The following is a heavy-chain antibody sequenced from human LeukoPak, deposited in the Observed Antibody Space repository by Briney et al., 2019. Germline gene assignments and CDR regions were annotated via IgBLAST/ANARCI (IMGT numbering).Heavy chain of an antibody. CDR1: GFTFSDYY. Sequence: GGSLRLSCAASGFTFSDYYMSWIRQAPGKGLEWVSYISGSGSHTTYADSVRGRFTISRDNAKNSLSLQVNSLRADDTAVYYCARVGSTVAAGTPDYWGQGTLVTVSS. V-gene: IGHV3-11*06. J-gene: IGHJ4*02. CDR3: ARVGSTVAAGTPDY. D-gene: IGHD6-13*01. CDR2: ISGSGSHT.